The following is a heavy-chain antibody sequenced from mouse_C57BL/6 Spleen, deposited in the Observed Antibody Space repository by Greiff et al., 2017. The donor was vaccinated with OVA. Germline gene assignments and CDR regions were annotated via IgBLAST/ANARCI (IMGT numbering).Heavy chain of an antibody. CDR1: GYTFTSYW. J-gene: IGHJ2*01. V-gene: IGHV1-55*01. D-gene: IGHD1-1*01. Sequence: QVHVKQPGAELVKPGASVKMSCKASGYTFTSYWITWVKQRPGQGLEWIGDIYPGSGSTNYNEKFKSKATLTVDTSSSTAYMQLSSLTSEDSAVYSCARSHYYGSSDYWGQGTTLTVSS. CDR3: ARSHYYGSSDY. CDR2: IYPGSGST.